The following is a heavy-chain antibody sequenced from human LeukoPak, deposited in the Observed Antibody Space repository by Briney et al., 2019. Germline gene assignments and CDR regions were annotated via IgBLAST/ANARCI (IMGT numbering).Heavy chain of an antibody. V-gene: IGHV3-7*03. D-gene: IGHD2-2*01. CDR3: ALSSIHKDYYFGMDV. CDR2: INHNGNVN. J-gene: IGHJ6*02. CDR1: GFTFSSYW. Sequence: QAGGSLRLSCAASGFTFSSYWMNWARQAPGKGLEWVASINHNGNVNYYVDSVKGRFTVSRDNAKRSLYLQIESLRDDDTAVYHCALSSIHKDYYFGMDVWGQGTTVTVSS.